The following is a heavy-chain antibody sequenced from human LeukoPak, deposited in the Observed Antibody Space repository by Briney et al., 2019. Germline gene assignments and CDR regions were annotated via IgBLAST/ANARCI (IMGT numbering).Heavy chain of an antibody. CDR1: GFTVSSNY. CDR2: IYTSGST. D-gene: IGHD1-1*01. V-gene: IGHV3-53*01. CDR3: ARWDDYNYYFDY. Sequence: GGSLRLSCAASGFTVSSNYMGWVRQAPGKGLEWVSIIYTSGSTYYADSVKCRFTISRDNSKNTLLLQMNSLRAEDTAVYYCARWDDYNYYFDYWGQGTLVTVSS. J-gene: IGHJ4*02.